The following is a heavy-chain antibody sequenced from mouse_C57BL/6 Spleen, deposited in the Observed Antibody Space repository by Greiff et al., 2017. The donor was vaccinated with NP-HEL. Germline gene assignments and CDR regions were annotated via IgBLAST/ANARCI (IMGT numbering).Heavy chain of an antibody. CDR1: GYTFTSYW. Sequence: VQLQQPGAELVMPGASVKLSCKASGYTFTSYWMHWVKQRPGQGLEWIGEIDPSDSYTNYNQKFKGKSTLTVDKSSSTAYMQLSSLTSEDSAVYYCAGGSPYDYWGQGTTLTVSS. CDR2: IDPSDSYT. J-gene: IGHJ2*01. D-gene: IGHD1-1*01. V-gene: IGHV1-69*01. CDR3: AGGSPYDY.